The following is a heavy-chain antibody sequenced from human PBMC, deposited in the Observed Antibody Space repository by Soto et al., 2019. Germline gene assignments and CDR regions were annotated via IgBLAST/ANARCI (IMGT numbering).Heavy chain of an antibody. CDR3: AKDRLAGNFDY. V-gene: IGHV3-23*01. CDR1: GFTFNNYA. J-gene: IGHJ4*02. Sequence: EVQLLDSGGGLVQPGGSLGLSCAASGFTFNNYAMNWFRQAPGMGLEWVATISNTGCGTYYADSVKGRFTISRDNSKNTLYLQMSSLRVEDTAVYYCAKDRLAGNFDYWGQGTQVTVSS. CDR2: ISNTGCGT.